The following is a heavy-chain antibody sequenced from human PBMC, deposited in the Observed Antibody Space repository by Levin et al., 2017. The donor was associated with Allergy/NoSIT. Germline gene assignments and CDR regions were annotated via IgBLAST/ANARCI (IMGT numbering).Heavy chain of an antibody. Sequence: GGSLRLSCAASGFTFSSYAMSWVRQAPGKGLEWVSAISGSGGSTYYADSVKGRFTISRDNSKNTLYLQMNSLRAEDTAVYYCAKGDMITFGGVIVILPFDYWGQGTLVTVSS. V-gene: IGHV3-23*01. J-gene: IGHJ4*02. CDR3: AKGDMITFGGVIVILPFDY. D-gene: IGHD3-16*02. CDR2: ISGSGGST. CDR1: GFTFSSYA.